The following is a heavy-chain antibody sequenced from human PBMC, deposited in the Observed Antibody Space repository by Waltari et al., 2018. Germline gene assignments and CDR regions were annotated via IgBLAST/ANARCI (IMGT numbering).Heavy chain of an antibody. CDR3: ARGSGVDY. Sequence: EVQLLDSGGGLVQPVGSLGLSCLASGFTFSTYVMNWVRQAPGKGLEWVSSISDAGGIINYADSVKGRFTISRDNSKNTLYLQMNSLRAEDTAVYYCARGSGVDYWGQGTLVTISS. V-gene: IGHV3-23*01. CDR2: ISDAGGII. J-gene: IGHJ4*02. CDR1: GFTFSTYV. D-gene: IGHD7-27*01.